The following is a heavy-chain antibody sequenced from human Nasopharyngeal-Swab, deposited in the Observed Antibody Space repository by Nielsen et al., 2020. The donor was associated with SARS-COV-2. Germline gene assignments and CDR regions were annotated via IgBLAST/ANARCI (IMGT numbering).Heavy chain of an antibody. Sequence: ASVKVSCKASGYTFTGYYMHWVRQAPGQGLEWMGRINPNSGGTNYAQKLQGRVTMTTDTSTSTAYMELRSLRSDDTAVYYCAREGPELNFDYWGQGTLVTVSS. D-gene: IGHD1-14*01. CDR2: INPNSGGT. CDR3: AREGPELNFDY. CDR1: GYTFTGYY. J-gene: IGHJ4*02. V-gene: IGHV1-2*06.